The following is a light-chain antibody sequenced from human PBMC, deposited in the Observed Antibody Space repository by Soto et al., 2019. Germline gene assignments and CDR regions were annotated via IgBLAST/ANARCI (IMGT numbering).Light chain of an antibody. J-gene: IGKJ1*01. V-gene: IGKV3-20*01. CDR1: QSVGRNY. Sequence: ENVLTQSPGTLSLSPGERATLSCRASQSVGRNYLAWFQQKSGQAPRLVIYGASTRAAGIPDRFSGGGSGTDFTLTISSLQPEDVATYYCQKYNDAPWTFGQGTKVDIK. CDR3: QKYNDAPWT. CDR2: GAS.